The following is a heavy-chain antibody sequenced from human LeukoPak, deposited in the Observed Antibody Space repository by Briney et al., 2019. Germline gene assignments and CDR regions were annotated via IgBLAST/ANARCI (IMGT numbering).Heavy chain of an antibody. CDR2: IYYSGST. D-gene: IGHD3-10*01. V-gene: IGHV4-59*08. Sequence: SETLSLTCTVSGGSISNYYWTWIRQPPGKELEWIGYIYYSGSTNYNPSLKSRVTISVDTSKNQFSLKLSSVTAADTAAYYCARQGLGEYYYVSATFDSWGEGTLVTVSS. CDR3: ARQGLGEYYYVSATFDS. CDR1: GGSISNYY. J-gene: IGHJ4*02.